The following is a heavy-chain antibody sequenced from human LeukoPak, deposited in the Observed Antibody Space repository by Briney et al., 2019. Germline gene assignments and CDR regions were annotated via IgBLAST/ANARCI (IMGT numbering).Heavy chain of an antibody. D-gene: IGHD3-9*01. CDR1: GFTFSSYG. Sequence: GGSLRLSCAASGFTFSSYGMHWVRQAPGKGLEWVAFIRYDGSNKYYADSVKGRFTISRDNSKNTLYLQMNGLRAEDTAVYYCARSDILTGYSYFDYWGQGTLVTVSS. CDR3: ARSDILTGYSYFDY. CDR2: IRYDGSNK. J-gene: IGHJ4*02. V-gene: IGHV3-30*02.